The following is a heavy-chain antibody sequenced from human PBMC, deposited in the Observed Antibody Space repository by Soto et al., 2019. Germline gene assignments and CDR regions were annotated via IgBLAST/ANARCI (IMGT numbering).Heavy chain of an antibody. CDR3: ARSWGYDSSGYPPYYFDY. Sequence: SETLSLTCTVSGGSFSPNYWAWIRQPPGKGLEWIGYIYYSGSTNYNPSLKSRVTISVDTSKNQFSLKLSSVTAADTAVYYCARSWGYDSSGYPPYYFDYWGQGTLVTVSS. V-gene: IGHV4-59*08. J-gene: IGHJ4*02. D-gene: IGHD3-22*01. CDR2: IYYSGST. CDR1: GGSFSPNY.